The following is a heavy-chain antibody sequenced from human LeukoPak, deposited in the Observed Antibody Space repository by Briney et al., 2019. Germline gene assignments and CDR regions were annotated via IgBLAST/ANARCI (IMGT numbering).Heavy chain of an antibody. Sequence: SQTLSLTCTVSGDSISGYYWSWIRQPPGKGLEWIGNIYHSGSTNYSPSLKSRVTISVDTSKNQFSLKLSSVTAADTAVYYCARSYSGIPYYFDYWGQGTLVTVSS. D-gene: IGHD1-26*01. CDR1: GDSISGYY. V-gene: IGHV4-59*01. CDR2: IYHSGST. CDR3: ARSYSGIPYYFDY. J-gene: IGHJ4*02.